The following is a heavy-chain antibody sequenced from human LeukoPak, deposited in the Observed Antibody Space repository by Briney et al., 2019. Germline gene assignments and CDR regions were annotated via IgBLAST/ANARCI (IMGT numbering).Heavy chain of an antibody. CDR2: INPNSGGT. J-gene: IGHJ4*02. Sequence: GASVKVSCKASGYTFTGYYMHWVRQAPGQGLEWMGGINPNSGGTNYAQKFQGRVTMTRDTSISTAYMELSRLRSDDTAVYYCARDLEDFWSGYYSRYFDYWGQGTLVTVSS. CDR1: GYTFTGYY. CDR3: ARDLEDFWSGYYSRYFDY. D-gene: IGHD3-3*01. V-gene: IGHV1-2*02.